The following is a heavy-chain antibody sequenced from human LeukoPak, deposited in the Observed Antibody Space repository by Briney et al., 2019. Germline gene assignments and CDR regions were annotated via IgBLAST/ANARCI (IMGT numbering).Heavy chain of an antibody. V-gene: IGHV3-33*06. CDR2: IWSDGTNK. J-gene: IGHJ4*02. CDR1: GFMFTHHG. Sequence: GSLRLSCAASGFMFTHHGMHWVRQAPGKGLEWVAVIWSDGTNKFYSDSVKGRFAISRDNSNDKVYLQMNGLRADDTAVYYCAKDIQRGFGYTNSLDSWGQGTLVIVSS. CDR3: AKDIQRGFGYTNSLDS. D-gene: IGHD4-11*01.